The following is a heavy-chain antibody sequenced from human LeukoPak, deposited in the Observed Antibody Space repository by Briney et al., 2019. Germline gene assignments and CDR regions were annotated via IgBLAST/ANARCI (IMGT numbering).Heavy chain of an antibody. CDR3: ARGTPSYYYYMDV. CDR1: GGSISSYY. D-gene: IGHD4-23*01. CDR2: IYYSGST. Sequence: SETLSLTCIVSGGSISSYYWSWIQQPPGKGLEWIGYIYYSGSTNYNPSLKSRVTISVDTSKNQFSLKLNSVTAADTAVYYCARGTPSYYYYMDVWGKGTTVTVSS. V-gene: IGHV4-59*01. J-gene: IGHJ6*03.